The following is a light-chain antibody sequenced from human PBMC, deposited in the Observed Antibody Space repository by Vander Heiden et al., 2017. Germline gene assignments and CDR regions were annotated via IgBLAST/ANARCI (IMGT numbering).Light chain of an antibody. J-gene: IGLJ1*01. CDR1: SSDVGRYNY. CDR2: DVS. V-gene: IGLV2-11*01. CDR3: CSYAGSYTFV. Sequence: QSPLTQPPSVSGSPGQSVTISCTGTSSDVGRYNYVSWFQQHPDEAPRLMISDVSKRPSGVPDRFSGSKSGNTASLTVSGLQAEDEADYYCCSYAGSYTFVFGTGTKITVL.